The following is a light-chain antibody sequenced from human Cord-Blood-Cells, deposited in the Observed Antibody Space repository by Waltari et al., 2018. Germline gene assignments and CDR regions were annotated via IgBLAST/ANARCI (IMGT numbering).Light chain of an antibody. CDR1: SSDVGGYNY. Sequence: QSALTQPASVSGSPGQSITISCTGTSSDVGGYNYVSWYQQHPGKAPNLLIYDVSERTSGVSNRFSGSKSGNTASLTISGLQAEDEADYYCSSYTSSSTWVFGGGTKLTVL. CDR2: DVS. V-gene: IGLV2-14*01. CDR3: SSYTSSSTWV. J-gene: IGLJ3*02.